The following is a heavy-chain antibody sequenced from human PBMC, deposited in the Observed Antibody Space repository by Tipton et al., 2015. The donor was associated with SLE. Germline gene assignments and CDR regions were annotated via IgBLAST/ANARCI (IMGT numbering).Heavy chain of an antibody. J-gene: IGHJ2*01. CDR3: ATKTGGWYFDL. D-gene: IGHD7-27*01. CDR1: GGSISSSSYY. V-gene: IGHV4-39*01. Sequence: GLVKPSETLSLTCTVSGGSISSSSYYWGWIRQPPGKGLEWIGSIYYSGSTYYNPSLKSRVTISVDTSKNQFSLKLSSVTAADTAVYYCATKTGGWYFDLWGRGTLVTVSS. CDR2: IYYSGST.